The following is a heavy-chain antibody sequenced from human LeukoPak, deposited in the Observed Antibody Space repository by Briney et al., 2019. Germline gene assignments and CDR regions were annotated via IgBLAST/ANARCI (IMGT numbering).Heavy chain of an antibody. J-gene: IGHJ4*02. V-gene: IGHV1-2*02. CDR3: AKAAYYYGRTYFDY. CDR2: INPNSGGT. CDR1: GYTFTGYY. Sequence: ASVKVSCKASGYTFTGYYMHWVRQAPGQGLEWMGWINPNSGGTNYAQKFQGRVTMTRDTSISTAYMELSRLRSDDTAVYYCAKAAYYYGRTYFDYWGQGTLVTVSS. D-gene: IGHD3-10*01.